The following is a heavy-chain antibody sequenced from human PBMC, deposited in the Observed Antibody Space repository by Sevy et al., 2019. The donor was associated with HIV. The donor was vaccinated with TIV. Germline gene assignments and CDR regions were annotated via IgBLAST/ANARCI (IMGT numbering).Heavy chain of an antibody. V-gene: IGHV3-23*01. CDR1: GFTFSTYA. J-gene: IGHJ4*02. Sequence: GGCLRLSCAASGFTFSTYAMTWVRQAPGKGLEWVSVITISGGSTYYADSVKGRFTSSRDNSKNNLYLQMNSLRAEDTAVYYCAKDRVSGTYYTGDFDYWGQGTLVNVSS. CDR3: AKDRVSGTYYTGDFDY. D-gene: IGHD3-10*01. CDR2: ITISGGST.